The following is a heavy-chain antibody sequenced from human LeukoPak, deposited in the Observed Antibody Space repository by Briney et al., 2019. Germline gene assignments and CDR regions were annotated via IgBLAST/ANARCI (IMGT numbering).Heavy chain of an antibody. V-gene: IGHV3-23*01. D-gene: IGHD2-15*01. CDR1: GFTFSSYA. CDR2: ISGSGGST. J-gene: IGHJ6*02. Sequence: GGSLRLSCAASGFTFSSYAMSWVRQAPGKGLEWVSAISGSGGSTYYADSVKGRFTISRDNSKNTLYLQMNSLRAEDTAVYYCAGGPYYYYGMDVWSQGTTVTVSS. CDR3: AGGPYYYYGMDV.